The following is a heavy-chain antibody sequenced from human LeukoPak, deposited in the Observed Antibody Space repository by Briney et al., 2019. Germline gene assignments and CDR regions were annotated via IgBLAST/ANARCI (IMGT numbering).Heavy chain of an antibody. V-gene: IGHV4-39*07. CDR2: IFYSGST. Sequence: NSAETLSLICTVSGGSISSSSFHWGWIRQPPGKGLEWIGTIFYSGSTYYNPSLKSRVTISVDTSKNQFSLKLSSVTAADTAVYYCARGVSYYDSSGYYNEYFQHWGQGTLVTVSS. CDR3: ARGVSYYDSSGYYNEYFQH. J-gene: IGHJ1*01. CDR1: GGSISSSSFH. D-gene: IGHD3-22*01.